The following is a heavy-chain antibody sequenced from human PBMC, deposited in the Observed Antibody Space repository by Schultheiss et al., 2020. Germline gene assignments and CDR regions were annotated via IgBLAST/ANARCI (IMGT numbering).Heavy chain of an antibody. Sequence: ASVKVSCKASGYTFTNSGISWVRQAPGQGLEWMGWISAYNGNTNYAQKLQGRVTMTTDTSTSTAYMELSSLRSEDTAVYYCARSISTFYGMDVWGQGTTVTVSS. V-gene: IGHV1-18*01. J-gene: IGHJ6*02. CDR2: ISAYNGNT. CDR3: ARSISTFYGMDV. CDR1: GYTFTNSG. D-gene: IGHD2-21*01.